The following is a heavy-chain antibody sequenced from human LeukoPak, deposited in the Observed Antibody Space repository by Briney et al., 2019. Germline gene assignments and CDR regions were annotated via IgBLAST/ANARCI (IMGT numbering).Heavy chain of an antibody. CDR1: GFKFTTCG. CDR2: IRYDGGHK. D-gene: IGHD6-13*01. CDR3: AKDLIAAAED. J-gene: IGHJ4*02. Sequence: GGSLSLSCAASGFKFTTCGIQWVRQAPGKGLEWVAYIRYDGGHKYYADSVKGRFTVSRDNSKNTLYLQMNSLRAEDTAVYYCAKDLIAAAEDWGQGTLVTVSS. V-gene: IGHV3-30*02.